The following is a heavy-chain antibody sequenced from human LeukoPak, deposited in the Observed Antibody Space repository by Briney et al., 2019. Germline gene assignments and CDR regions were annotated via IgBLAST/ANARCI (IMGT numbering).Heavy chain of an antibody. Sequence: PSETLSLTCTVSGGSISSYYWGWIRQPPGKGLEWIGYIYYSGSTNYNPSLKSRVTISVDTSKNQFSLKLSSVTAADTAVYYCARSYGSGWYRDTGFDYWGQGTLVTVSS. D-gene: IGHD6-19*01. CDR2: IYYSGST. V-gene: IGHV4-59*01. J-gene: IGHJ4*02. CDR3: ARSYGSGWYRDTGFDY. CDR1: GGSISSYY.